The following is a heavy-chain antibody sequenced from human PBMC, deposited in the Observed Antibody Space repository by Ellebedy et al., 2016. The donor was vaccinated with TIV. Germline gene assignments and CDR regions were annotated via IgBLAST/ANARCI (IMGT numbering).Heavy chain of an antibody. Sequence: GGSLRLSCAASGFTFNNYAMSWVRQAPGRGLEWVSSISDNGARTYYADSVKGRFTLSRDNSKNMLYLQMSSLRAEDTAIYYCPKDREVVGHYYFDTWGQGTLVTVSS. V-gene: IGHV3-23*01. CDR2: ISDNGART. J-gene: IGHJ4*02. CDR1: GFTFNNYA. CDR3: PKDREVVGHYYFDT. D-gene: IGHD5-24*01.